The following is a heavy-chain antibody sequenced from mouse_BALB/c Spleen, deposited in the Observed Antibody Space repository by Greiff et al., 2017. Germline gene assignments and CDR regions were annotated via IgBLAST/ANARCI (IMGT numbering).Heavy chain of an antibody. Sequence: EVHLVESGGGLVQPGGSLKLSCAASGFTFSSYTMSWVRQTPEKRLEWVAYISNGGGSTYYPDTVKGRFTISRDNAKNTLYLQMSSLKSEDTAMYYCARHGAPIYYGSLDYWGQGTTRTVSS. CDR3: ARHGAPIYYGSLDY. CDR2: ISNGGGST. J-gene: IGHJ2*01. V-gene: IGHV5-12-2*01. CDR1: GFTFSSYT. D-gene: IGHD2-1*01.